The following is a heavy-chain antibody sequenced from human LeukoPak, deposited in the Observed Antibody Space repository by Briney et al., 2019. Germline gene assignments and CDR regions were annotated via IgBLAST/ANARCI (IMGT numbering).Heavy chain of an antibody. D-gene: IGHD6-19*01. CDR3: ARDMGRDNSGWYPYHDY. Sequence: GASVKVSCKASGYTFTGYYIHWVRQAPGQGLEWMGWINPSSGATKYAQKFQGRFTMTSDTSISTSYMELISLTTDDTAVFYCARDMGRDNSGWYPYHDYWGQGTLVTVSS. V-gene: IGHV1-2*02. CDR2: INPSSGAT. CDR1: GYTFTGYY. J-gene: IGHJ4*02.